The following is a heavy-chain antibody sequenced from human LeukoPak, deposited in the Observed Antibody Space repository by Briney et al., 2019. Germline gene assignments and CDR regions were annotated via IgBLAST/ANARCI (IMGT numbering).Heavy chain of an antibody. V-gene: IGHV4-31*03. J-gene: IGHJ5*02. CDR2: IYYSGST. CDR1: GGSISSGGYY. D-gene: IGHD1-14*01. Sequence: SQTLSLTCTVSGGSISSGGYYWSWIRQHPGKGLEWIGYIYYSGSTYYNPSLKSRVTISVDTSKNQFSLKLSSVTAADTAVYYCARDKYGTTNWFDPWGQGTLSPSPQ. CDR3: ARDKYGTTNWFDP.